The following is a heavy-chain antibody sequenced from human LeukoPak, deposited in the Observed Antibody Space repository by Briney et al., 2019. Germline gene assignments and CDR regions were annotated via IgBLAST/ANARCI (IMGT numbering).Heavy chain of an antibody. CDR2: IYPGDSDT. D-gene: IGHD2-21*02. V-gene: IGHV5-51*01. CDR3: ARHRVVTAMYMDV. CDR1: GFTFRSYW. Sequence: GESLKISCKASGFTFRSYWIGWVRQMPGKGLEWMGIIYPGDSDTRYSPSFQGQVTISADTSISTAYLKWRSLKASDTAMYYCARHRVVTAMYMDVWGKGTTVTVSS. J-gene: IGHJ6*03.